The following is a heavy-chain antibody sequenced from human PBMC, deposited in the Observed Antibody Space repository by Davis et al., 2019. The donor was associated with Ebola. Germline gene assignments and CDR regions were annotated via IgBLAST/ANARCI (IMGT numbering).Heavy chain of an antibody. V-gene: IGHV4-59*11. Sequence: PGGSLRLSCTVSGVSISRHYWSWIRQPPGKRLEWIGSIYYTGNAYYNSSLASRATISVDTSKNQFSLKLTSVTAADTAIYYCASPHQIRGRDYFDLWGQGTLVTVSA. D-gene: IGHD2-2*01. CDR1: GVSISRHY. CDR3: ASPHQIRGRDYFDL. J-gene: IGHJ4*02. CDR2: IYYTGNA.